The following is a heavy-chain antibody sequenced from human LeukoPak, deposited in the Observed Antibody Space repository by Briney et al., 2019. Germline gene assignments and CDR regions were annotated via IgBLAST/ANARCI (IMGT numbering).Heavy chain of an antibody. D-gene: IGHD2-21*01. CDR1: GFTFSSYG. CDR3: ARAPGEGFDY. Sequence: GGSLRLSCAASGFTFSSYGMHWVRQAPGKGLEWVAVISYDGSNKYCADSVKGRFTISRDNSKNTLYLQMNSLRSEDTAVYYCARAPGEGFDYWGQGTLVTVSS. CDR2: ISYDGSNK. J-gene: IGHJ4*02. V-gene: IGHV3-30*03.